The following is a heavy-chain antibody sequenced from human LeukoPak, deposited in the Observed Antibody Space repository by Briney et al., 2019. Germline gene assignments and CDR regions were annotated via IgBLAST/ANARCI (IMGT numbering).Heavy chain of an antibody. J-gene: IGHJ5*02. CDR2: INPNSGGT. V-gene: IGHV1-2*02. CDR3: ASILYCSSTSCYTDFTRDWFDP. CDR1: GYTFTGYY. D-gene: IGHD2-2*02. Sequence: GASVKVSCKASGYTFTGYYMHWVRQAPGQGLEWMGWINPNSGGTNYAQKFQGRVTMTRDTSISTAYMELSRLRSDDTAVYYCASILYCSSTSCYTDFTRDWFDPWGRGTLVTVSS.